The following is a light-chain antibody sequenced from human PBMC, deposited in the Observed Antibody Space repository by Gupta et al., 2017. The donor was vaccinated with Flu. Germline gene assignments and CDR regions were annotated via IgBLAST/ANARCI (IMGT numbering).Light chain of an antibody. J-gene: IGLJ2*01. CDR2: YDE. Sequence: QSVLTQPPSVSVAPRQRVTISCSGSSSNIGNNAVNWYQQLPGKAPKLLIYYDELLPSGVADRFSGSKSGTSASLAISGLQSEDEAEYYCAAWDDSLNGLVFGGGTKLTVL. V-gene: IGLV1-36*01. CDR3: AAWDDSLNGLV. CDR1: SSNIGNNA.